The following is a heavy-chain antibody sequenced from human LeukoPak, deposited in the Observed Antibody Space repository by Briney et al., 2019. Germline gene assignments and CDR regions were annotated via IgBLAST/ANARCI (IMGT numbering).Heavy chain of an antibody. Sequence: ASVKVSCKASGYTFTSYDINWVRQATGQGLEWMGRIIPILGIANYAQKFQGRVTITADKSTSTAYMELSSLRSEDTAVYYCASTYYYYDSSGLDYWGQGTLVTVSS. D-gene: IGHD3-22*01. V-gene: IGHV1-69*04. CDR2: IIPILGIA. CDR1: GYTFTSYD. CDR3: ASTYYYYDSSGLDY. J-gene: IGHJ4*02.